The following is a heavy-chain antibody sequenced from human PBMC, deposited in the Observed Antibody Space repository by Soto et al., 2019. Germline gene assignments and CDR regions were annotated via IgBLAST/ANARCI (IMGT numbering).Heavy chain of an antibody. CDR2: INHSGST. D-gene: IGHD3-10*01. J-gene: IGHJ5*02. V-gene: IGHV4-34*01. CDR3: ARITGGYYFLNWFDP. Sequence: SETLSLTCAVYGGSISGYYWSWIRQPPGKGLEWIGEINHSGSTNYNPSLKSRVTISVDTSKNQFSLKLSSVTAADTAVYYCARITGGYYFLNWFDPWGQGTLVTVSS. CDR1: GGSISGYY.